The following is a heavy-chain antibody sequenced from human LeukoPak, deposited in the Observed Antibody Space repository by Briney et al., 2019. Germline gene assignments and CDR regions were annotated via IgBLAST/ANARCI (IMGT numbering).Heavy chain of an antibody. Sequence: SETLSLTCTVSGGSISSYYWSWIRQPPGKGLEWVGYIHYTGSTNYNPSLTSRVTMSVDTAKNHFSLKLSSVTAADTAVYYCARGKTPTFYWGQGTLVTVSS. CDR1: GGSISSYY. J-gene: IGHJ4*02. CDR2: IHYTGST. V-gene: IGHV4-59*01. D-gene: IGHD2/OR15-2a*01. CDR3: ARGKTPTFY.